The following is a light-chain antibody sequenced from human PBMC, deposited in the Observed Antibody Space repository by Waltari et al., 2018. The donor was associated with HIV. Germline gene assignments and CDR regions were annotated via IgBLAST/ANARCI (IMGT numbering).Light chain of an antibody. J-gene: IGLJ2*01. V-gene: IGLV2-8*01. Sequence: QSALTQPPSASGSPGQSVTISCAGTSSDIGLYNFVSWYQHHPGKAPKLMISDVSRRPSGVPVRFSCSKSGNPASLTVSGLQADDEATYYCFSYAGNNFLLFGGGTKLTVL. CDR3: FSYAGNNFLL. CDR2: DVS. CDR1: SSDIGLYNF.